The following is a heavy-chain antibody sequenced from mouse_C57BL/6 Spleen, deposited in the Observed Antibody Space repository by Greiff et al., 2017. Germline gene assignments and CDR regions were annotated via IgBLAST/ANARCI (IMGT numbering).Heavy chain of an antibody. V-gene: IGHV1-82*01. CDR1: GYAFSSSW. Sequence: VQLQQSGPELVKPGASVKISCKASGYAFSSSWMNWVKQRPGKGLEWIGRIYPGDGDTNYNGKFKGKATLTADKSSSTAYMQLSSLTSEDSAVYFFARTSPRWGAMDYWGQGTSVTVSS. CDR2: IYPGDGDT. CDR3: ARTSPRWGAMDY. D-gene: IGHD4-1*01. J-gene: IGHJ4*01.